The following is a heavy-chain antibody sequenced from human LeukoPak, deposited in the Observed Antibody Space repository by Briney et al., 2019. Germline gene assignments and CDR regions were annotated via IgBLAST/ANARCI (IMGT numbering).Heavy chain of an antibody. CDR1: GYTFNNFA. V-gene: IGHV1-18*01. CDR3: ARELIRTFDY. D-gene: IGHD3-16*01. CDR2: ISAYNGKT. Sequence: ASVKVSCKASGYTFNNFAVTWVRQAPGQGLEYMGWISAYNGKTNYAQKLQGRVTMTTDTSTSTVYMELRNLRSDDTAMYYCARELIRTFDYWAREPWSPSPQ. J-gene: IGHJ4*02.